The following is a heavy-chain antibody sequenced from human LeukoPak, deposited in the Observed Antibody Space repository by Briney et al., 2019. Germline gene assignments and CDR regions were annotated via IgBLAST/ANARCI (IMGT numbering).Heavy chain of an antibody. Sequence: PGGSLRLSCAASGFTFSSYAMHWVRQAPGKGLEWVAVISYDGSNKYYADSVKGRFTISRDNSKNTLYLQMNSLRAEDTAVYYCAKDKGYYDSSGSLPYWGQGTLVTVSS. J-gene: IGHJ4*02. D-gene: IGHD3-22*01. V-gene: IGHV3-30*04. CDR1: GFTFSSYA. CDR3: AKDKGYYDSSGSLPY. CDR2: ISYDGSNK.